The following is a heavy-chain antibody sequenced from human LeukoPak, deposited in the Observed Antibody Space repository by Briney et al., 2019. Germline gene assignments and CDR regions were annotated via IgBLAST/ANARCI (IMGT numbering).Heavy chain of an antibody. CDR3: ARDVAVRYYYDSSRPSAYYFDY. J-gene: IGHJ4*02. CDR2: IIPILGIA. V-gene: IGHV1-69*04. Sequence: GSSVKVSCKASGGTFISYAVSWVRQAPGQGREWMGRIIPILGIANYAQKFQGRVTITADKSTSTAYMELSSLRSEDTAVYYCARDVAVRYYYDSSRPSAYYFDYWGQGTLVTVSS. CDR1: GGTFISYA. D-gene: IGHD3-22*01.